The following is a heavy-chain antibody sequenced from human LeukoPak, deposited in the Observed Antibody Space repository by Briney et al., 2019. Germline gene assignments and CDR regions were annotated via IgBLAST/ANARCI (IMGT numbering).Heavy chain of an antibody. Sequence: GGSLRLSCAASGFXFSSYGMHWVRQAPGKGLEWVAVISYDGSNKYYADSVKGRFTISRDNSKNTLYLQMNSLRAEDTAVYYCAKDRYYYGSGKEYYFDYWGQGTLVTVSS. CDR3: AKDRYYYGSGKEYYFDY. CDR1: GFXFSSYG. CDR2: ISYDGSNK. V-gene: IGHV3-30*18. J-gene: IGHJ4*02. D-gene: IGHD3-10*01.